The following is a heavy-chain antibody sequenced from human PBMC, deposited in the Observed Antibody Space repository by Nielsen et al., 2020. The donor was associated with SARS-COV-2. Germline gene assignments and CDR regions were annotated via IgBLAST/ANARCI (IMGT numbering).Heavy chain of an antibody. CDR3: ARDNFGSGGTASYGMDV. CDR2: INTSTGKP. V-gene: IGHV7-4-1*02. J-gene: IGHJ6*02. D-gene: IGHD3-10*01. Sequence: ASVKVSCKASGYRFTRYALNWVRQAPGEGPEWMGWINTSTGKPTYAQAFTGRFVFSLDTSVSTAYLQISSLKAEDSAVYYCARDNFGSGGTASYGMDVWGRGTTVTVSS. CDR1: GYRFTRYA.